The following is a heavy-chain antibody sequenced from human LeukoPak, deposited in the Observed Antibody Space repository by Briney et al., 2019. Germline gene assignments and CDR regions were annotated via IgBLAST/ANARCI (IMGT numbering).Heavy chain of an antibody. CDR3: ARDRDSSRPYEYYFDY. Sequence: AASVKVSCKASGGTFSSYAISWVRQAPGQGLEWMGGIIPIFGTANYAQKFQGRVTITADESTSTAYMELSSLRSEDTAVYYCARDRDSSRPYEYYFDYWGQGTLVTVSS. CDR1: GGTFSSYA. CDR2: IIPIFGTA. D-gene: IGHD6-13*01. V-gene: IGHV1-69*13. J-gene: IGHJ4*02.